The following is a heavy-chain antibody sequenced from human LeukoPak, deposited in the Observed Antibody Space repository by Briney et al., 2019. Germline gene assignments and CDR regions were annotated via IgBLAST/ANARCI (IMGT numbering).Heavy chain of an antibody. CDR2: IKEDGSEK. CDR1: GFTLSAHW. V-gene: IGHV3-7*01. D-gene: IGHD2-21*01. Sequence: PGGSLRLSCAASGFTLSAHWMSWVRQAPGKGLEWVANIKEDGSEKYYVDSVKGRFTISRDIAKNSLYQQMNSLRAEDTAFYYCARDLYSQYWGQGTLVTVSS. CDR3: ARDLYSQY. J-gene: IGHJ4*02.